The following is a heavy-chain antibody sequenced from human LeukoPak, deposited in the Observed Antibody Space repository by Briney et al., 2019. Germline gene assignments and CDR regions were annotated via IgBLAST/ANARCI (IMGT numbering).Heavy chain of an antibody. D-gene: IGHD6-13*01. CDR2: ISGSGGNT. CDR3: ANSGYSSSWYLGYFDY. CDR1: GFTFSSYG. Sequence: PGGSLRLSCAASGFTFSSYGMSWVRQAPGKGLEWVSAISGSGGNTYYADSVKGRFTISRDNSKNTLYLQMNSLRAEDTAVYYCANSGYSSSWYLGYFDYWGQGTLVTVSS. V-gene: IGHV3-23*01. J-gene: IGHJ4*02.